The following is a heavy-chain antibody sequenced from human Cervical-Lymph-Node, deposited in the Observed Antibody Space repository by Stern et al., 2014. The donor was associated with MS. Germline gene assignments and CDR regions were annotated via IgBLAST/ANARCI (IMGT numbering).Heavy chain of an antibody. D-gene: IGHD1-26*01. J-gene: IGHJ4*02. CDR1: GFTFTSYY. CDR2: INPSGDTT. CDR3: TKDSGSFSIDY. V-gene: IGHV1-46*03. Sequence: QVQLVQSGAEVKKPGASVKVFCQASGFTFTSYYIHWVRQAPGQGLEWMGIINPSGDTTTYAQMLQGRVTMTRDTSTSTVYMELSSLRSDDTAMYYCTKDSGSFSIDYWGQGTLVTVSS.